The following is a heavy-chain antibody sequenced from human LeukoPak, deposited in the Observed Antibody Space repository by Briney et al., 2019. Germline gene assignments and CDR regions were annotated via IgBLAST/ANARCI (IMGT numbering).Heavy chain of an antibody. CDR1: GGSISSYY. J-gene: IGHJ5*02. Sequence: SETLSLTCTVSGGSISSYYWSWIRQPAGKGLEWIGRIYTSGSTNYNPSLKSRVTMSVDTSKNQFSLKLSSVTAADTAVYYCAREPTIFGSYNWFDPWGQGTLLTVSS. CDR3: AREPTIFGSYNWFDP. CDR2: IYTSGST. V-gene: IGHV4-4*07. D-gene: IGHD3-3*01.